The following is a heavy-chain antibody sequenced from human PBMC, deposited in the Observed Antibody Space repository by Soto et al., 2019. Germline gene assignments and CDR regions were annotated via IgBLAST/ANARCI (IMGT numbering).Heavy chain of an antibody. CDR1: GFTFSSYA. D-gene: IGHD3-9*01. Sequence: EVQLLESGGGLVQPGGSLRLSCAASGFTFSSYAMSWVRQAPGKGLEWVSAISGSGGSTYYEDPVKGRFTFSRDNSKNTLYLQMNSLRAEDTAVYYCAKDLWRHYDILTGFNWFDPWGQGTLVTVSS. V-gene: IGHV3-23*01. J-gene: IGHJ5*02. CDR3: AKDLWRHYDILTGFNWFDP. CDR2: ISGSGGST.